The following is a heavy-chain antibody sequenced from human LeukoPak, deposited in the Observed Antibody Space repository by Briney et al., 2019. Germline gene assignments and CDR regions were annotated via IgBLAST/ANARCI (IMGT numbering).Heavy chain of an antibody. J-gene: IGHJ4*02. CDR2: IYSGGGT. CDR1: GFPFMSNY. D-gene: IGHD1-26*01. Sequence: PGGSLSLSFAASGFPFMSNYMSWVRQAPGKGLEWGSVIYSGGGTYHADSVKGRFTISRDNSKNTSYLQMNSLRAEDTAVYYCAREVLVGAMDHWGQGTQVTVSS. V-gene: IGHV3-53*01. CDR3: AREVLVGAMDH.